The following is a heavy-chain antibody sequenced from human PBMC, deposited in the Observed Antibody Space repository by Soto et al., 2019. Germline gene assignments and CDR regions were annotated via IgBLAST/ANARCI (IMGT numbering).Heavy chain of an antibody. CDR3: ARDLREVRYYYDSSGYFDAFDI. D-gene: IGHD3-22*01. J-gene: IGHJ3*02. CDR1: GYTFTGYY. Sequence: GASVKVSCKASGYTFTGYYMHWVRQAPGQGLEWMGWINPNSGTANYAQKFQGRVTITADESTSTAYMELSSLRSEDTAVYYCARDLREVRYYYDSSGYFDAFDIWGQGTMVTVSS. V-gene: IGHV1-69*13. CDR2: INPNSGTA.